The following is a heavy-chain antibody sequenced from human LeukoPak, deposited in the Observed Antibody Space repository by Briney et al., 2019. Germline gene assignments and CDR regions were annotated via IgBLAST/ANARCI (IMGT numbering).Heavy chain of an antibody. CDR2: IIPIFGTA. CDR1: GGTFSIYA. V-gene: IGHV1-69*13. CDR3: ARDGQILTGYMTFDY. Sequence: ASVKVSCKASGGTFSIYAISWVRQAPGQGLEWMGGIIPIFGTANYAQKFQGKVTITADESTSTAYMELSSLRSEDTAVYYCARDGQILTGYMTFDYWGQGTLVTVSS. D-gene: IGHD3-9*01. J-gene: IGHJ4*02.